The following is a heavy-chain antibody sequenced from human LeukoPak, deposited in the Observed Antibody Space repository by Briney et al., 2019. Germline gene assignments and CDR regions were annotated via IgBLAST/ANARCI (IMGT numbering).Heavy chain of an antibody. V-gene: IGHV1-2*06. D-gene: IGHD3-22*01. CDR3: ARDAYYYDSSGYYYLDY. J-gene: IGHJ4*02. Sequence: GASVKVSCKASGYTFTGYYMHWVRQAPGQGLEWMGRINPNSGGTNYAQKFQGRVTMTRDTSISTAYMELRSLRSDDTAVYYCARDAYYYDSSGYYYLDYWGQGTLVTVSS. CDR1: GYTFTGYY. CDR2: INPNSGGT.